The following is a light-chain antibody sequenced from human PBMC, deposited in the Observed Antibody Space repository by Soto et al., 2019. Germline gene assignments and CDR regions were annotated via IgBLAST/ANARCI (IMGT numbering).Light chain of an antibody. CDR1: SSNIGRNF. CDR2: DNG. CDR3: GTWDSSLKAWL. V-gene: IGLV1-51*01. Sequence: QSVLTQPPSVSAAPGQKVTISCSGSSSNIGRNFVSWYQQLPGTGPKLLIYDNGKRPSGTPERFSGSKSGMSATLAITGRQTGDEADYYCGTWDSSLKAWLFGAGTKLTVL. J-gene: IGLJ3*02.